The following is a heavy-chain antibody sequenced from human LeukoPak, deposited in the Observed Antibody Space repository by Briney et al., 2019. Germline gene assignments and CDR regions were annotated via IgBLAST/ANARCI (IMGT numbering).Heavy chain of an antibody. CDR3: TRDRGTYNWFDP. J-gene: IGHJ5*02. D-gene: IGHD2-15*01. CDR2: IDKKDNLYAT. Sequence: TGGSLRLSCAASEFTFSGSAVHWVRQSSGKGLEWVGHIDKKDNLYATAYAESVKGRFTISRDDSKDTAFLHMDSLKTEDTALYYCTRDRGTYNWFDPWGQGTLVTVSS. CDR1: EFTFSGSA. V-gene: IGHV3-73*01.